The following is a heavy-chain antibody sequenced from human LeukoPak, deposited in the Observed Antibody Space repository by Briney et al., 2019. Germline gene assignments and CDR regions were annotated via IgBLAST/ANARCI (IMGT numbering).Heavy chain of an antibody. Sequence: ASVKVSCKASGYTFTDYYIHWVRQAPGQGLEWMGWINPHSGGTNSAQKLQGRVTMTTDTSTSTAYMDVSWLRFDETAVYYCARKALVGSGTLFDFWGQGILVTVSS. D-gene: IGHD1-1*01. V-gene: IGHV1-2*02. CDR3: ARKALVGSGTLFDF. J-gene: IGHJ4*02. CDR1: GYTFTDYY. CDR2: INPHSGGT.